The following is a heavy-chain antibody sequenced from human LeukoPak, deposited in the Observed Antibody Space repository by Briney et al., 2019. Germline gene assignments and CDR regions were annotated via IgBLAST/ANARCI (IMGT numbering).Heavy chain of an antibody. Sequence: GGSLRLSCAACGFTFSSYGMTWVRQAPGKGLEWVSYISSSSSTIYYADSVKGRFTISRDNSKNTLYLQMNSLRAEDTAVYYCARVRDGYNYYYYYYMDVWGKGTTVTISS. CDR3: ARVRDGYNYYYYYYMDV. V-gene: IGHV3-48*01. J-gene: IGHJ6*03. CDR2: ISSSSSTI. D-gene: IGHD5-24*01. CDR1: GFTFSSYG.